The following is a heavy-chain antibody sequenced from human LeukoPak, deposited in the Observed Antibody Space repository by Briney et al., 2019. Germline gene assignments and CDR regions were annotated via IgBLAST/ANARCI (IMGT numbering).Heavy chain of an antibody. D-gene: IGHD3-9*01. Sequence: ASVKVSCKASGYTFTSYGISWVRQAPGQGLEWMGWISAYNGNTNYAQKLQGRVTMTTDTSTSTAYMELRSLRSDDTAVYYCARRKRYDILTGHYYYYYYYMDVWGKGTTVTVSS. CDR3: ARRKRYDILTGHYYYYYYYMDV. J-gene: IGHJ6*03. CDR1: GYTFTSYG. CDR2: ISAYNGNT. V-gene: IGHV1-18*01.